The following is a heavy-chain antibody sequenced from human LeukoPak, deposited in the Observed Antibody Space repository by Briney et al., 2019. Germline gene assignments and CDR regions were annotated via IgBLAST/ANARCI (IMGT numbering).Heavy chain of an antibody. CDR1: GFAFSTYA. Sequence: GGSLRLSCAASGFAFSTYAMHWVRQAPGKGLEWLAFMSYDGGDKYYAESVKGRFTISRDNSKNTLYLQINSLRADGTAVYYCARDRPNSYQPGGYWGQGTLVTVSS. D-gene: IGHD2-2*01. J-gene: IGHJ4*02. V-gene: IGHV3-30*04. CDR2: MSYDGGDK. CDR3: ARDRPNSYQPGGY.